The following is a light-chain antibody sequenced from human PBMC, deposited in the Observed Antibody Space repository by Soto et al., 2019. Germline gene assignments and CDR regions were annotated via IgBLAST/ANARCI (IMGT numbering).Light chain of an antibody. J-gene: IGLJ2*01. CDR1: SSDVGGYNY. V-gene: IGLV2-14*01. CDR2: DVS. CDR3: SSYRSRSTVV. Sequence: QSVLTQHASVSGSPGQSITISCTGTSSDVGGYNYVSWYQQHPGKAPKLIIYDVSNRPSGVSNRFSGSKSGNTASLTISGLQAEDEADYYCSSYRSRSTVVFGGGTKLTVL.